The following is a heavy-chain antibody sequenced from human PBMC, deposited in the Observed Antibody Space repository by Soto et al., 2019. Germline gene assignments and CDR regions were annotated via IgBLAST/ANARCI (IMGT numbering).Heavy chain of an antibody. Sequence: QMPLVQSGAEVKKPGASVKVSCKASGYIFTRYDINWVRQATGHGLEYMGWMNPNSGNTGYAQKFQGRVTMTRDTSISTAYMELSTLEFEDTAVYYCAKGGGRSFGGGGTFDHWGQGTLVTVSS. CDR1: GYIFTRYD. V-gene: IGHV1-8*02. J-gene: IGHJ5*02. CDR3: AKGGGRSFGGGGTFDH. D-gene: IGHD3-9*01. CDR2: MNPNSGNT.